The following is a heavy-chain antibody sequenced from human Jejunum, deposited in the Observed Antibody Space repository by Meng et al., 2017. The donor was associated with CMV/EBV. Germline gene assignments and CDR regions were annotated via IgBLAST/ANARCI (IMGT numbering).Heavy chain of an antibody. CDR3: ARDPVLNGLDV. CDR1: GFTFSSYS. Sequence: AASGFTFSSYSMNWVRQAPGKGLEWVGYIPSSSSTIYYADSVKGRFTISRDNAKNSLYLQINSLRAEDTAVYYCARDPVLNGLDVWGQGATGTVSS. V-gene: IGHV3-48*04. J-gene: IGHJ6*02. CDR2: IPSSSSTI.